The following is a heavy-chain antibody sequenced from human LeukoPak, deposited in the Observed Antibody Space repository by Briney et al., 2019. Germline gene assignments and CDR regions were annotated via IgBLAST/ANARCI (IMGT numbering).Heavy chain of an antibody. J-gene: IGHJ4*01. V-gene: IGHV1-46*01. CDR3: ATILVGYNNFDS. Sequence: ASVKISCKASPSRFTNFHIHWVRPAPGQGLERMGGINPTGENIMYAKKFQGRVTMTRDTSTNTVYMDLSRLRAEDTAVYFCATILVGYNNFDSWGQGTHVLVCS. D-gene: IGHD5-24*01. CDR1: PSRFTNFH. CDR2: INPTGENI.